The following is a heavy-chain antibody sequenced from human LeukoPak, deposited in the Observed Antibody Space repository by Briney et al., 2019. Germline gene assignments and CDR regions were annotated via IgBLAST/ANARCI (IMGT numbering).Heavy chain of an antibody. D-gene: IGHD3-9*01. Sequence: GGSLRLSCAASGFTFSCYAMSWVRQAPGKGLEWVSAISGSGGSTYYADSVKGRFTISRDNSKNTLYLQMNSLRAEDTAVYYCAKGYDILTGCYFDYWGQGTLVTVSS. J-gene: IGHJ4*02. CDR1: GFTFSCYA. CDR3: AKGYDILTGCYFDY. CDR2: ISGSGGST. V-gene: IGHV3-23*01.